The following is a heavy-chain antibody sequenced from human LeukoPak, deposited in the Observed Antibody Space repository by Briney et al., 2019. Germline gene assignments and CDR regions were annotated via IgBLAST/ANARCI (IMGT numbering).Heavy chain of an antibody. CDR2: IYPGDSDT. CDR1: GYSFSTYW. CDR3: ATYSIIAAAGTGLAFDI. J-gene: IGHJ3*02. V-gene: IGHV5-51*01. D-gene: IGHD6-13*01. Sequence: GESLKISCKGSGYSFSTYWIAWVRQLPGKGLEWMGIIYPGDSDTRYSPSFQGQVTISADKSISTAYLQWSSLKASDTAMYYCATYSIIAAAGTGLAFDIWGQGTMVTVSS.